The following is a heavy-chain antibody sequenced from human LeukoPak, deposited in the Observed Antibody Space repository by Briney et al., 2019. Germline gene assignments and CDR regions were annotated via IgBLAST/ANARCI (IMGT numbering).Heavy chain of an antibody. V-gene: IGHV3-66*01. CDR1: GFTVSSNY. D-gene: IGHD1-7*01. J-gene: IGHJ4*02. CDR2: IYTSGST. CDR3: ARAPYSWNYG. Sequence: PGGSLRLSCAASGFTVSSNYMSWARQAPGKGLEWVSVIYTSGSTYYADSVKGRFTMYRDNSKNTVYLQMNSLRAEDTAVYYCARAPYSWNYGWGQGTLVTVSS.